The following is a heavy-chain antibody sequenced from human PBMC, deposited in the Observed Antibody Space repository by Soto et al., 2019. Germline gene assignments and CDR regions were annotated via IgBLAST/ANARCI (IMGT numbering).Heavy chain of an antibody. D-gene: IGHD5-18*01. CDR1: GGSISSYY. CDR2: IYYSEST. V-gene: IGHV4-59*01. Sequence: SETLSLTCTVSGGSISSYYWSWIRQPPGKGLEWIGYIYYSESTNYNPSLKSRVIISVDTSKNQFSLRLSSVTAADTAVYYCARDPGYSFGYTWGQGTLVTVSS. J-gene: IGHJ5*02. CDR3: ARDPGYSFGYT.